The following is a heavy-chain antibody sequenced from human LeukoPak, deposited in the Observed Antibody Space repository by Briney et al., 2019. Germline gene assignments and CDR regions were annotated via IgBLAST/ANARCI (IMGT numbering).Heavy chain of an antibody. CDR3: ATVPWKGGSSGWRPYYYYYYGMDV. J-gene: IGHJ6*02. Sequence: GASVKVSCKVSGYTLTELSMHWVRQAPGKGLEWMGGFDPEDGETIYAQKFQGRVTMTEDTSTDTAYMELSSLRSEDTAVYYCATVPWKGGSSGWRPYYYYYYGMDVWGQGTTVTVSS. V-gene: IGHV1-24*01. D-gene: IGHD6-19*01. CDR1: GYTLTELS. CDR2: FDPEDGET.